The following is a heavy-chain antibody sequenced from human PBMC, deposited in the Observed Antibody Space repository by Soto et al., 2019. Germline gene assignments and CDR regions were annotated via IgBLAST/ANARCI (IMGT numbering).Heavy chain of an antibody. Sequence: QVLLQESGPGLVKPSETLSLTCSVSGASITSYYWSWIRQPPGEGLEWIGYIYHSGSPSYNPSLKSRVTISVDTSKNPLSLRLVSVTAADTALYFCAREDFGSCSSTTCLNWFDPWGQGTLVTVSS. CDR2: IYHSGSP. D-gene: IGHD2-2*01. J-gene: IGHJ5*02. V-gene: IGHV4-59*01. CDR1: GASITSYY. CDR3: AREDFGSCSSTTCLNWFDP.